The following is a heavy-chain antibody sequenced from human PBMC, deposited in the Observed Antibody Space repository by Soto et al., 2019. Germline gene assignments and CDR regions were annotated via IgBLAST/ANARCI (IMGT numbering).Heavy chain of an antibody. J-gene: IGHJ4*02. CDR3: ARDRYSSGWIDGY. Sequence: ASVKVSCKASGYTFTSYDTNWVRQATGQGLEWMGWMNPNSGNTGYAQKFQGRVTMTRNTSISTAYMELSSLRSEDTAVYYCARDRYSSGWIDGYWGQGNLVTVSS. V-gene: IGHV1-8*01. CDR2: MNPNSGNT. D-gene: IGHD6-19*01. CDR1: GYTFTSYD.